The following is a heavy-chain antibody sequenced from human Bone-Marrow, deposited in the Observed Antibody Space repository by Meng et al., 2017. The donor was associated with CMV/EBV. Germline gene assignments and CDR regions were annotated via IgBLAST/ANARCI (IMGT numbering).Heavy chain of an antibody. CDR3: ASIDSSGYYTGFDY. Sequence: SGYPFTSYDINWVRQATGQGLEWMGWMNPNSGNTGYAQKFQGRVTITRNTSISTAYMELSSLRSEDTAVYYCASIDSSGYYTGFDYWGQGTLVTVSS. J-gene: IGHJ4*02. CDR2: MNPNSGNT. CDR1: GYPFTSYD. V-gene: IGHV1-8*03. D-gene: IGHD3-22*01.